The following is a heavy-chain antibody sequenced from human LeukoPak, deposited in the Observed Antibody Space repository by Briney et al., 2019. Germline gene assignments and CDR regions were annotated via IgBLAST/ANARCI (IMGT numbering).Heavy chain of an antibody. Sequence: PGGSLTLSCAASGFTFSSDWMTWVRQVPGRGPEWVAIVNRDGSETYYLDSVKGRFTISKDNAKNSLYLQMISLGAAATALYHCERNNGMVVWGQGTTVIVSS. J-gene: IGHJ6*02. CDR1: GFTFSSDW. CDR2: VNRDGSET. CDR3: ERNNGMVV. V-gene: IGHV3-7*03.